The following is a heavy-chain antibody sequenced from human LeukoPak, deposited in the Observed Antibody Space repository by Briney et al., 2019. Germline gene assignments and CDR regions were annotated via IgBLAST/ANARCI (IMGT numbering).Heavy chain of an antibody. CDR1: GGSFSGYY. Sequence: PSETLCLTCAVYGGSFSGYYWSWIRQPPGKGLEWIGEINHSGSTNYNPSLKSRVTISVDTSKNQFSLKLSSVTAADTAVYYCARAKPRFDYWGQGTLVTVSS. J-gene: IGHJ4*02. CDR3: ARAKPRFDY. CDR2: INHSGST. V-gene: IGHV4-34*01.